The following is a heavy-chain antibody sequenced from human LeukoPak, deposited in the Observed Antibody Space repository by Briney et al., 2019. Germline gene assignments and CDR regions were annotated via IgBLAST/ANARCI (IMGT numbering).Heavy chain of an antibody. V-gene: IGHV3-21*01. D-gene: IGHD3-10*01. CDR2: ISSTSSYI. Sequence: PGGSLRLSCAASGFAFSTLTMNWVRQAPGKGLELVSSISSTSSYIYYADSVKGRFTISRDNAKNSLYLQMNSLRAEDTAVYYCAKDLTGDSGSPFDYWGQGTLVTVSS. CDR3: AKDLTGDSGSPFDY. CDR1: GFAFSTLT. J-gene: IGHJ4*02.